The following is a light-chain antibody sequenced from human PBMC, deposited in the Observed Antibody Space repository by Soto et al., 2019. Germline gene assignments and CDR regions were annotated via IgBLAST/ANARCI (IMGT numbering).Light chain of an antibody. CDR1: QSVSSSY. J-gene: IGKJ1*01. CDR3: QQYGSSPRT. V-gene: IGKV3-20*01. CDR2: GAS. Sequence: IVLTQSPGTLSLSPGERATLSWRASQSVSSSYLAWYQQKPGQAPRLLIYGASSRATGIPDRFNGSGSGTDFTLTISRLEPEDFAVYYCQQYGSSPRTFGQGTKVDIK.